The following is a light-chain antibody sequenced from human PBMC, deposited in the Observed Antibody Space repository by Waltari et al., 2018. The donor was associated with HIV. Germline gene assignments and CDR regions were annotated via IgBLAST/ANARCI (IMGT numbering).Light chain of an antibody. CDR2: NNC. J-gene: IGLJ1*01. Sequence: QSVLTQPPSASGTPGQRVAISCSGSSPNIGVNSVDWYQQLPGTAPKPLIYNNCQRPSGVPDRFSGSKSGTSASLAISGLQSEDEADYYCAAWDDSLIGHVFGSGTRVTVL. V-gene: IGLV1-44*01. CDR3: AAWDDSLIGHV. CDR1: SPNIGVNS.